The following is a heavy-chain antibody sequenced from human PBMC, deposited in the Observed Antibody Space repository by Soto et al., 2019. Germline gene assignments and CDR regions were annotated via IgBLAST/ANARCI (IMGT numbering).Heavy chain of an antibody. Sequence: QVQLVQSGAEVKKPGASVKVSCKASGYTFTSYDINWVRRATGQGLEWMGWMNPYSGKTGYAQKFQGRVTMTRNTSISTAYMELSSLRSEDTAVYYCASGTGYYSGMDVWGQGTTVTVSS. V-gene: IGHV1-8*01. CDR2: MNPYSGKT. J-gene: IGHJ6*02. CDR1: GYTFTSYD. CDR3: ASGTGYYSGMDV.